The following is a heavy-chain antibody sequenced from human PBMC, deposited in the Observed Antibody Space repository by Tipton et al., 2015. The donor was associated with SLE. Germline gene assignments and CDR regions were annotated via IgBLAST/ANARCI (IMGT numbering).Heavy chain of an antibody. V-gene: IGHV3-30*02. Sequence: GSLRLSCAASGFTFSSYAMHWVRQAPGKGLEWVAFIRYDGSNKYYADSVKGRFTISRDNSKNTLYLQMNSLRAEDTAVYYCAKDPFGVVPPDYWGQGTLVTVSS. CDR2: IRYDGSNK. J-gene: IGHJ4*02. CDR1: GFTFSSYA. D-gene: IGHD3-3*01. CDR3: AKDPFGVVPPDY.